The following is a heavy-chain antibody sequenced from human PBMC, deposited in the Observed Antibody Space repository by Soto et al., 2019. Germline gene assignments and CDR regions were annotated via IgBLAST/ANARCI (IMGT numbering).Heavy chain of an antibody. CDR2: ISSNGGST. CDR1: GFTFSSYA. D-gene: IGHD1-7*01. Sequence: GGSLKLSCSASGFTFSSYAMHWVRQAPGKGLEYVSAISSNGGSTYYADSVKGRFTISRDNSKNTLYFQMSSLRAEDTAVYYCVIPSRYNWNYPSYFDYWGQGTLVTVSS. V-gene: IGHV3-64D*08. J-gene: IGHJ4*02. CDR3: VIPSRYNWNYPSYFDY.